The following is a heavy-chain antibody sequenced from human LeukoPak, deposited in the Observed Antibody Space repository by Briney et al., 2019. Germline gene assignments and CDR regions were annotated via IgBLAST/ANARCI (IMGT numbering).Heavy chain of an antibody. CDR3: ARDLRIQLWLYYYYYMDV. CDR1: GYTFTSYG. D-gene: IGHD5-18*01. V-gene: IGHV3-7*01. J-gene: IGHJ6*03. CDR2: IKQDGSEK. Sequence: SCKASGYTFTSYGISWVRQAPGKGLEWVANIKQDGSEKYYVDSVKGRFTISRDNAKNSLYLQMNSLRAEDTAVYYCARDLRIQLWLYYYYYMDVWGKGTTVTVSS.